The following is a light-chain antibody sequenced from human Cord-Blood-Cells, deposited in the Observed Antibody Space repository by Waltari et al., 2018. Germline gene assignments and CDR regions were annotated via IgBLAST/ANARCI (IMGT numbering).Light chain of an antibody. CDR1: QGISSY. CDR2: AAS. CDR3: EQYYRYPPA. Sequence: AIRRTQSPASFPAATGDRVTITCRASQGISSYLAWYQQKPGKAPKLLIYAASTLQSGVPSRFSGSGSGTDFTLTISCLQSEDFATYYCEQYYRYPPAFGPGTKVDIK. J-gene: IGKJ3*01. V-gene: IGKV1-8*01.